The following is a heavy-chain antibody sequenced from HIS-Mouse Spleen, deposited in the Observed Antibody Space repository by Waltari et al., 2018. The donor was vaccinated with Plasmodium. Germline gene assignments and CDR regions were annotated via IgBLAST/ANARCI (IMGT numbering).Heavy chain of an antibody. V-gene: IGHV3-53*01. D-gene: IGHD6-6*01. J-gene: IGHJ3*02. CDR1: GFTVGSNY. CDR3: ARGMKSSSSAFDI. Sequence: EVQLVESGGGLIQPGGSLRLSCAASGFTVGSNYMSWFRQAPGKGLEWVSVIYSGGSTYYADSVKGRFTISRDNSKNTLYLQMNSLRAEDTAVYYCARGMKSSSSAFDIWGQGTMVTVSS. CDR2: IYSGGST.